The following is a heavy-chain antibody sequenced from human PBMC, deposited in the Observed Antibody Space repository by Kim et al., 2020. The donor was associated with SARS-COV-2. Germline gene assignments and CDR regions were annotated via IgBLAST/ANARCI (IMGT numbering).Heavy chain of an antibody. Sequence: SETLSLTCAVYGGSFSGYYWSWIRQPPGKGLEWIGEINHSGSTNYNPSLKSRVTISVDTSKNQFSLKLSSVTAADTAVYYCARGPIRIVVVPAAIAGFDYWGQGTLVTVSS. D-gene: IGHD2-2*01. V-gene: IGHV4-34*01. CDR2: INHSGST. CDR3: ARGPIRIVVVPAAIAGFDY. CDR1: GGSFSGYY. J-gene: IGHJ4*02.